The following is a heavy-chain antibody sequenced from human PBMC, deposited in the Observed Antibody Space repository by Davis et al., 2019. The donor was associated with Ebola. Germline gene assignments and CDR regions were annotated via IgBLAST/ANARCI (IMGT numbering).Heavy chain of an antibody. Sequence: GESLKISCAASGFTFSNAWMSWVRQAPGKGLEWVGRIKSKTDGGTTDYAAPVKGRFTISRDDSKNTLYLQMNSLKTEDTAVYYCTTSYYDFWSGPYYYYYGMDVWGQGTTVTVSS. D-gene: IGHD3-3*01. CDR3: TTSYYDFWSGPYYYYYGMDV. V-gene: IGHV3-15*01. CDR2: IKSKTDGGTT. J-gene: IGHJ6*02. CDR1: GFTFSNAW.